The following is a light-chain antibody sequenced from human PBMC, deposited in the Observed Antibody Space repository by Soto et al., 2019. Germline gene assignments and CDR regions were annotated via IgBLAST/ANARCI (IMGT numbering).Light chain of an antibody. V-gene: IGKV3-20*01. CDR1: QRVSSVY. CDR2: GAS. CDR3: QQYGISPSWT. J-gene: IGKJ1*01. Sequence: DIVLTHSPGTLSLSPGERGAVSCGAIQRVSSVYLTWYQQRPGQAPRLLIYGASSRATGIPDRFSGSGSGTDFTLTISRLEPEDFAVYYCQQYGISPSWTFGQGTKVDIK.